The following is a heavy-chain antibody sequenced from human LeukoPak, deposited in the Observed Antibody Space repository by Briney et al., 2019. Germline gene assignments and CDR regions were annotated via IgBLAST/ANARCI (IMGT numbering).Heavy chain of an antibody. Sequence: SETLSLTCAVYGGSFSGYYWSWIRQPPGKGLEWIGEINHSGSTNYNPSLKSRVTISVDTSKNQFSLKLSSVTAADTAVYYCARRRYYYGSGSYSNYYYMDVWGQGTMVTVSS. CDR3: ARRRYYYGSGSYSNYYYMDV. CDR1: GGSFSGYY. D-gene: IGHD3-10*01. V-gene: IGHV4-34*01. J-gene: IGHJ6*03. CDR2: INHSGST.